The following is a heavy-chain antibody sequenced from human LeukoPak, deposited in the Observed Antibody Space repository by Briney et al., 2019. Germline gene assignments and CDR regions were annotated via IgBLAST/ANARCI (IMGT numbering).Heavy chain of an antibody. CDR1: GFIFSSYA. V-gene: IGHV3-7*01. Sequence: GGSLRLSCAASGFIFSSYAMSWVRQAPGKGLEWVANIKQDGSEEYYVDSVKGRFTISRDNAKNSLYLQMNSLRAEDTAVYYCARDKSGQKPGGGSNCFDPWGQGTLVNVSS. J-gene: IGHJ5*02. CDR3: ARDKSGQKPGGGSNCFDP. D-gene: IGHD3-10*01. CDR2: IKQDGSEE.